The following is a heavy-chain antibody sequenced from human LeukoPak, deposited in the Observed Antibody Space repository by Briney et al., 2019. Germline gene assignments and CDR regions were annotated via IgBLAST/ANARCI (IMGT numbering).Heavy chain of an antibody. CDR1: GFTFSSYS. V-gene: IGHV3-21*01. CDR3: ARGLIAAAGYFDY. Sequence: GGSLRLSCAASGFTFSSYSMNWVRQAPGKGLEWVSSISSSSSYIYYADSVKGRFTISRDSAKNSLYLQMNSQRAEDTAVYYCARGLIAAAGYFDYWGQGTLVTVSS. J-gene: IGHJ4*02. CDR2: ISSSSSYI. D-gene: IGHD6-13*01.